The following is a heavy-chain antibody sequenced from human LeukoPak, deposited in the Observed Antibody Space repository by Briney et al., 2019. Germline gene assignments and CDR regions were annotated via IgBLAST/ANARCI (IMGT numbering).Heavy chain of an antibody. CDR2: IRYDGSNK. CDR3: ARIITMIVVAGGY. V-gene: IGHV3-30*02. J-gene: IGHJ4*02. CDR1: GFTFSSYG. D-gene: IGHD3-22*01. Sequence: GGSLRLSXAASGFTFSSYGMHSVRQAPGKGLEWMAFIRYDGSNKYYADSVKGRFTISRDNSKNTLYLQMNSLRAEDTAVYYCARIITMIVVAGGYWGQGTLVTVSS.